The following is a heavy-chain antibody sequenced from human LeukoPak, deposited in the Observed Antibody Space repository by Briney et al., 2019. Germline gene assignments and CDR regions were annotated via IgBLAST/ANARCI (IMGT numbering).Heavy chain of an antibody. J-gene: IGHJ4*02. CDR2: IYYSGTT. D-gene: IGHD3-3*01. CDR1: GGSISNYY. V-gene: IGHV4-59*08. Sequence: PSETLSLTCTVSGGSISNYYWSWIRQPPGKGLEWIGYIYYSGTTNYNPSLESRVTMSVDTSKNQFSLKLSSVTAADTAVYYCARYGRITIFGVVIYPFDYWGQGTLVTVSS. CDR3: ARYGRITIFGVVIYPFDY.